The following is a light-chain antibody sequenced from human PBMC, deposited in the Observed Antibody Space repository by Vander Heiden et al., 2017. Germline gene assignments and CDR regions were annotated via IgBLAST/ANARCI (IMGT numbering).Light chain of an antibody. Sequence: QSALTQPRSVSGSPGQSVTISCTGTSSDVGGYNYVSWYQQPPGKAPKLIFYDVSKRPSAVPDRFSGSTSGTTASLTISGLQAEDEAYYYCCSDAGSYTVFGGGTKLTVL. CDR1: SSDVGGYNY. J-gene: IGLJ2*01. CDR2: DVS. CDR3: CSDAGSYTV. V-gene: IGLV2-11*01.